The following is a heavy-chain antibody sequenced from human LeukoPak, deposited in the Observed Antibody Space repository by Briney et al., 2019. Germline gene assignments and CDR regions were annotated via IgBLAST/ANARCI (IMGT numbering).Heavy chain of an antibody. J-gene: IGHJ4*02. CDR3: ARDLEAYYGSGSYDTRPFDY. CDR1: GFTFSSYS. V-gene: IGHV3-21*01. D-gene: IGHD3-10*01. Sequence: GSLRLSCAASGFTFSSYSMNWVRQAPGKGLEWVSSISISSSYIYYADSVKGRFTISRDNAKNSLYLQMNSLRAEDTAVYYCARDLEAYYGSGSYDTRPFDYWGQGTLVTVSS. CDR2: ISISSSYI.